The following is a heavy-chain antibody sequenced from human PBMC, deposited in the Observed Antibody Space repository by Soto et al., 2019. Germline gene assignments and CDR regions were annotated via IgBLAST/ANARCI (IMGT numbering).Heavy chain of an antibody. V-gene: IGHV1-69*13. CDR1: GGTFSSYA. Sequence: GASVKVSCKASGGTFSSYAMSWVRQAPGEGLEWMGGIIPIFGTANYAQKFQGRVTITADESTSTAYMELSSLRSEDTAVYYCARARREIVVVRVISGAFDIWGQGTMVTVSS. J-gene: IGHJ3*02. CDR2: IIPIFGTA. D-gene: IGHD3-22*01. CDR3: ARARREIVVVRVISGAFDI.